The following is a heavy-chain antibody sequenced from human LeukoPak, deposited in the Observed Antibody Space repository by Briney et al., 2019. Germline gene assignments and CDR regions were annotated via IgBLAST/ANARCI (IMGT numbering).Heavy chain of an antibody. V-gene: IGHV3-23*01. D-gene: IGHD3-10*01. J-gene: IGHJ4*02. Sequence: GGSLRLSCAASGFTFSSYAMSWVRQAPGKGLEWVSAISGSGGSTYYADSVKGRFTISRDNSKNTLYLQMNSLRAEDTAVYYCAKAPRSMVRGASPHFDYWGQGTLVTVSS. CDR2: ISGSGGST. CDR1: GFTFSSYA. CDR3: AKAPRSMVRGASPHFDY.